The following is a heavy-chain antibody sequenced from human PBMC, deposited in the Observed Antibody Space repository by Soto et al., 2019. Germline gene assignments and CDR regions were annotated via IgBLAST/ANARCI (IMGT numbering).Heavy chain of an antibody. CDR1: GGSVNGYY. V-gene: IGHV4-34*01. D-gene: IGHD3-3*01. CDR2: INHTGGT. Sequence: SETLSLTCAVYGGSVNGYYCNWIRQPSGKGLEWIGEINHTGGTHYNPSLKSRVTMSVDTSKNQFSLRLSSVTAADTAIYYCATRITVFGLLIPPFDPWGQGTQVTVSS. J-gene: IGHJ5*02. CDR3: ATRITVFGLLIPPFDP.